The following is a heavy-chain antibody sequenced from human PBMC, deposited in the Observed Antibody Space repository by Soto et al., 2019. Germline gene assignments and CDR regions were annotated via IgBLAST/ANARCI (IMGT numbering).Heavy chain of an antibody. CDR2: ISRDGSNE. J-gene: IGHJ4*02. V-gene: IGHV3-30-3*01. CDR1: GFTFSSYL. Sequence: QVRLVESGGGVVQPGRSLRLSCATSGFTFSSYLIHWVRQTPDKGLEWVAFISRDGSNEYYADSVKGRFTISRDNSKNTLYLEMNSLRAEDTAVYYCARDDEGGSDCDLGYWGQGTLVTVSS. D-gene: IGHD3-10*01. CDR3: ARDDEGGSDCDLGY.